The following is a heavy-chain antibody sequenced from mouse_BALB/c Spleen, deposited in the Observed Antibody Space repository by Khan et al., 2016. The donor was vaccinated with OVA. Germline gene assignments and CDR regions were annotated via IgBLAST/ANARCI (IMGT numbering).Heavy chain of an antibody. CDR3: AREGSYYENDGAFAY. J-gene: IGHJ3*01. V-gene: IGHV1-4*01. CDR1: GYTFTSYT. D-gene: IGHD2-4*01. CDR2: INPNCGYT. Sequence: VQLLESGAELARPGASVKMSCKASGYTFTSYTMHWVKQMPGQGLEWIGYINPNCGYTNYNQKFKDKATLTAEKSSSTAYMQLTSLKSEDSAIYYCAREGSYYENDGAFAYWGQGTLVTVSA.